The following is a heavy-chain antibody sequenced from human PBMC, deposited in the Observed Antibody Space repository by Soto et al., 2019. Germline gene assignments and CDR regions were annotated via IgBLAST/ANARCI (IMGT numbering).Heavy chain of an antibody. V-gene: IGHV3-23*01. CDR2: ISASGRDT. Sequence: EVLLLESGGDLAQPGGSLRLSCAASGFTFANYAMSWVRQAPGKGLEWVAGISASGRDTYYADSVKDRFTISRDQSRNTVYLQMDSLRADDTAIYYCAKSKNDYNWDNRPPFDYWGQGTLVTVSS. D-gene: IGHD1-20*01. J-gene: IGHJ4*02. CDR1: GFTFANYA. CDR3: AKSKNDYNWDNRPPFDY.